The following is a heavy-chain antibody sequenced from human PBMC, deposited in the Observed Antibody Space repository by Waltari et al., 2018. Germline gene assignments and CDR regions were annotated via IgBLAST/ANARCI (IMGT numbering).Heavy chain of an antibody. D-gene: IGHD2-2*01. V-gene: IGHV3-53*01. J-gene: IGHJ5*02. Sequence: EVQLVESGGDLIQPGGSLRLSCAASGFTVSSNYVGWVRQAPGKGLEWVAILYSGGSTYYGDSVKGRFTISRDSSKTTLYLQLNSLRAEDTAVYYCARDYCDRTSCSVAWGQGTLVTVSS. CDR1: GFTVSSNY. CDR3: ARDYCDRTSCSVA. CDR2: LYSGGST.